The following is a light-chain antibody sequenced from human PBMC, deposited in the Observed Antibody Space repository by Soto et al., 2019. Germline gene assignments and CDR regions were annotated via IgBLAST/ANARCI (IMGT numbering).Light chain of an antibody. CDR1: SSEVGGYNY. J-gene: IGLJ1*01. CDR2: DVT. CDR3: SSYTSSDTYV. Sequence: QSVLTQPASVSGSPGQSIAISCTGTSSEVGGYNYVSWYQQYPGKAPKLMIYDVTNRPSGVSNRFSGSKSGNTASQTISGLQAEDEADYYCSSYTSSDTYVFGTGTKVTVL. V-gene: IGLV2-14*01.